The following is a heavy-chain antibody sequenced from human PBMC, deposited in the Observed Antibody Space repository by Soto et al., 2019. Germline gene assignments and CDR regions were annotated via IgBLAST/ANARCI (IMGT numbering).Heavy chain of an antibody. J-gene: IGHJ4*02. CDR3: AKGPEYDILTGCDY. CDR1: GFTFSLSA. CDR2: LSGGGSTT. D-gene: IGHD3-9*01. Sequence: EVQLLESGGGFVQPGESLRLSCAASGFTFSLSAMSWVRQAPGRGLDWVSSLSGGGSTTDYADSVKGRFTISRDNSKNTGHLQMNSLRAEDTAVYHCAKGPEYDILTGCDYWGQGALVTVSS. V-gene: IGHV3-23*01.